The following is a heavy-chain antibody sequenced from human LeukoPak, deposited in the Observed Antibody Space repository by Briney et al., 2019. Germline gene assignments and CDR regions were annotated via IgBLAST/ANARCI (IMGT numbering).Heavy chain of an antibody. CDR2: INAGNGNT. Sequence: ASVNVSCKASGYTFTSYAMHWVRQAPGQRLEWMGWINAGNGNTKYSQKFQGRVTITRDTSASTAYMELSSLRSEDTAVYYCARAQGVYSSSWSYKFDYWGQGTLVTVSS. CDR1: GYTFTSYA. V-gene: IGHV1-3*01. D-gene: IGHD6-13*01. CDR3: ARAQGVYSSSWSYKFDY. J-gene: IGHJ4*02.